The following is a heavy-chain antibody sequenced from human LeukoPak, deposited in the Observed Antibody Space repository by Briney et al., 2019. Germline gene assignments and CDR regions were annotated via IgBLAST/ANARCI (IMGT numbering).Heavy chain of an antibody. D-gene: IGHD3-10*01. CDR3: ARDLMAMVRGVDIDY. Sequence: PGRSLRLSCAASGFTFSSYGMHWVRQAPGKGLEWVAVIWYDGSNKYYADSVKGRFTISRDNSKNTLYLQMNGLRAEDTAVYYCARDLMAMVRGVDIDYWGQGTLVTVSS. CDR1: GFTFSSYG. J-gene: IGHJ4*02. V-gene: IGHV3-33*01. CDR2: IWYDGSNK.